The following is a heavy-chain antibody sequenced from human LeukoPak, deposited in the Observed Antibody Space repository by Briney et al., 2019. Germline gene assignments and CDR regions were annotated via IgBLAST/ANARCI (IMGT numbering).Heavy chain of an antibody. CDR3: AKDLGYYDSNKLAFDI. V-gene: IGHV3-23*01. J-gene: IGHJ3*02. Sequence: GGSLRLSCAASGFTFNKFWMHWVRQAPGKGLVWVSAISGSGGSTYYADSVKGRFTISRDNSKNTLYLQMNSLRAEDTAVYYCAKDLGYYDSNKLAFDIWGQGTMVTVSS. D-gene: IGHD3-22*01. CDR2: ISGSGGST. CDR1: GFTFNKFW.